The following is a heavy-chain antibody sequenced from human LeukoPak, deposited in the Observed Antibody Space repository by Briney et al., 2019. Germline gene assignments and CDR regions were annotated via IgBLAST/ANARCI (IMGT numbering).Heavy chain of an antibody. CDR1: GYTYNLWA. V-gene: IGHV3-23*01. J-gene: IGHJ4*02. Sequence: GVSVSLFCAASGYTYNLWAMRWVSRAPGKGREGGSDISGSGGSTLCADSAKRRLTISRHNHKNTLYVHMNTLRSEHGGVYYCAKPPFGTESYYNVIGYWGKGTLVTVSS. CDR2: ISGSGGST. CDR3: AKPPFGTESYYNVIGY. D-gene: IGHD3-10*01.